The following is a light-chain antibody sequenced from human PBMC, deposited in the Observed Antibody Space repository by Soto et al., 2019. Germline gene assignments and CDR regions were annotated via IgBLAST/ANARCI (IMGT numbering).Light chain of an antibody. Sequence: EVVMTQSPATLSVSPGERATLSCWASQSVRSDLAWYQQKPGQAPRLLIYDASTRATGIPARFSGSGSETDFTLTITSLEPADFAVYYCQQRNNWPPITFGQGTRLEIK. CDR3: QQRNNWPPIT. J-gene: IGKJ5*01. CDR1: QSVRSD. V-gene: IGKV3-11*01. CDR2: DAS.